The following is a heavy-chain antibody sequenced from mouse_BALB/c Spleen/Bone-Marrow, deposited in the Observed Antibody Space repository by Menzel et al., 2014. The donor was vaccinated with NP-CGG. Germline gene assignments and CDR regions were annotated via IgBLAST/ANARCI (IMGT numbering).Heavy chain of an antibody. CDR2: ISTYSGNT. CDR1: GYTFTDYA. Sequence: QVQLQQSGPELVRPGVSVRISCKGSGYTFTDYAMHWVKQSHAKSLEWIGVISTYSGNTSYNQKFKGKATMTVDKSSSTAYMELARLTSEDSAIYYCARGSYYDPAWFAYWGQGTLVTVSA. J-gene: IGHJ3*01. D-gene: IGHD2-4*01. V-gene: IGHV1-67*01. CDR3: ARGSYYDPAWFAY.